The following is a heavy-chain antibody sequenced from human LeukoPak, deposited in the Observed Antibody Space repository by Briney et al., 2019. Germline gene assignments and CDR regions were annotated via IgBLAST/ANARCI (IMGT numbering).Heavy chain of an antibody. V-gene: IGHV1-18*01. Sequence: ASVKVSCKASGYTFTSYGISWVRQAPGQGLEWMGWISAYNGNTNYAQKLQGRVTMTTDTSTSTAYMELRSLRSDDTAMYYCARDREDIVVVPAAIDSFDYWGQGTLVTVSS. CDR2: ISAYNGNT. D-gene: IGHD2-2*01. J-gene: IGHJ4*02. CDR1: GYTFTSYG. CDR3: ARDREDIVVVPAAIDSFDY.